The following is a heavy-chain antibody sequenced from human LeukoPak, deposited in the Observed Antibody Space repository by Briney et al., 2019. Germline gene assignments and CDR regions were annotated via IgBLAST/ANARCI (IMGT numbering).Heavy chain of an antibody. CDR2: MSGRGGRT. Sequence: GGSLRLSCVASGVRFDSFAMSWVRQAPGKGLEWVSSMSGRGGRTFFAESLKGRISISRDDSKNTLNLHMNSLRDDDTAVYYCAKDEDTYAYRRLDSWGQGTLVTVSS. CDR1: GVRFDSFA. CDR3: AKDEDTYAYRRLDS. V-gene: IGHV3-23*01. J-gene: IGHJ4*02. D-gene: IGHD3-16*01.